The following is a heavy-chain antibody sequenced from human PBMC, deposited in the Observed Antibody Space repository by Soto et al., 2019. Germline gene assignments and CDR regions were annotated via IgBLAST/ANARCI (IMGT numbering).Heavy chain of an antibody. CDR2: IYYSGST. J-gene: IGHJ5*02. CDR1: GGSVSSGSYY. Sequence: SETLSLTCTVSGGSVSSGSYYWSWIRQPPGKGLEWIGYIYYSGSTNYNPSLKSRVTISVDTSKNQFSLKLGSVTAADTAVYYCARVPYDFWSGYAAHGWFDPWGQGTLVTVSS. CDR3: ARVPYDFWSGYAAHGWFDP. V-gene: IGHV4-61*01. D-gene: IGHD3-3*01.